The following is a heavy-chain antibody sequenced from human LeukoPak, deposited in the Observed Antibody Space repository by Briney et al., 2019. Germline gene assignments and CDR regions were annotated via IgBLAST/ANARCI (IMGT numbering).Heavy chain of an antibody. Sequence: RPGGSLRLSCAASGFTFDDYGMSWARHAPGKGLEWVTGIYWNGCSTRYADSVKGRFTISRDNAKNSLYLQMNCLRAEDTALYYCARVYDYGERKYWYFDLWGRGTLVTVSS. V-gene: IGHV3-20*04. J-gene: IGHJ2*01. CDR3: ARVYDYGERKYWYFDL. D-gene: IGHD4-17*01. CDR2: IYWNGCST. CDR1: GFTFDDYG.